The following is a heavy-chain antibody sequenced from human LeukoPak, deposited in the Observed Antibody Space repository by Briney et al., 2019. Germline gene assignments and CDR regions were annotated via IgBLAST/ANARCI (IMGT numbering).Heavy chain of an antibody. CDR3: ARGGYFDWYNFDY. CDR2: IYDSGST. J-gene: IGHJ4*02. V-gene: IGHV4-30-4*07. Sequence: SQTLSLTCAVSGGSIRSGGYSWSWIRQPPGKGLEWIGYIYDSGSTYYNPSLKSRVTISVDTSKNQFSLKLSSVTAADTAVYYCARGGYFDWYNFDYWGQGTLVTVSS. CDR1: GGSIRSGGYS. D-gene: IGHD3-9*01.